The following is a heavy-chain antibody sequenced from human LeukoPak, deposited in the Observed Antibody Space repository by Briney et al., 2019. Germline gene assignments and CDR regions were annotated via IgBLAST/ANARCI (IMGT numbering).Heavy chain of an antibody. Sequence: GRSLRLSCAASGFTFSSYAMHWVRQAPGKGLEWVAVISYDGSNKYYADSVKGRFTISRDNSKNTLYLQMNSLRAEDTAVYYCARDPHLYSSSWFFDYWGEGTLVTVSS. CDR1: GFTFSSYA. J-gene: IGHJ4*02. D-gene: IGHD6-13*01. V-gene: IGHV3-30-3*01. CDR3: ARDPHLYSSSWFFDY. CDR2: ISYDGSNK.